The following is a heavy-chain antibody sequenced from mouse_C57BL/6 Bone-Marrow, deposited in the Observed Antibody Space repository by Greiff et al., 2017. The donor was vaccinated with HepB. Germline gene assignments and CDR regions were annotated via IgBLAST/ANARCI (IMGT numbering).Heavy chain of an antibody. CDR3: TTGTVPFDY. V-gene: IGHV14-4*01. CDR1: GFNIKDDY. J-gene: IGHJ2*01. D-gene: IGHD1-1*01. Sequence: EVKLVESGAELVRPGASVKLSCTASGFNIKDDYMHWVKQRPEQGLEWIGWIDPENGDTEYASKFQGKATITADTSSNTAYLQLSSLTSEDTAVYYCTTGTVPFDYWGQGTTLTVSS. CDR2: IDPENGDT.